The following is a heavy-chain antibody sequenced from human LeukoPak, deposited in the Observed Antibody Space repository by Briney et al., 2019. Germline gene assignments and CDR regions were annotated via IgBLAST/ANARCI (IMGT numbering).Heavy chain of an antibody. Sequence: GGSLRLSCAASGFTFSAYYVSWIRQAPGKGLEWASYISASGYAMYYADSVRGRFTISRDNAKNSLFLQMNSLRAEDTAVYYCARADVYGDSTIYYWGQGTLVSVSS. D-gene: IGHD4-17*01. CDR1: GFTFSAYY. CDR3: ARADVYGDSTIYY. V-gene: IGHV3-11*04. CDR2: ISASGYAM. J-gene: IGHJ4*02.